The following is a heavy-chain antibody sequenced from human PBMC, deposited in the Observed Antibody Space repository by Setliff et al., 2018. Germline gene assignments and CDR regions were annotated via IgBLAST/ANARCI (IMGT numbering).Heavy chain of an antibody. CDR1: GGSNSSYY. Sequence: SETLSLTCTVSGGSNSSYYWSWIRQPPGKGLELIGYIHTSGSTSYNPSLKSRVTISVDTSKNQFSLKLSSVTAADTAVYYCARWRVRDSGYYPRLSYMDVWGKGTTVTVSS. CDR2: IHTSGST. CDR3: ARWRVRDSGYYPRLSYMDV. J-gene: IGHJ6*03. V-gene: IGHV4-4*08. D-gene: IGHD3-22*01.